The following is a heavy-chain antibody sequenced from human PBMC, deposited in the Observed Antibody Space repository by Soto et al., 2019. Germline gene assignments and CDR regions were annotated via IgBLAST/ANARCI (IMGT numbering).Heavy chain of an antibody. Sequence: SVKVSCKASGGTFSSYAISWVRQAPGQGLEWMGGIIPIFGTANYAQKFQGRVTITADESTSTAYMELNSLRAEDTAVYYCARDSAGYSYGYYYYGMDVWGQGTTVTVSS. CDR1: GGTFSSYA. D-gene: IGHD5-18*01. J-gene: IGHJ6*02. CDR3: ARDSAGYSYGYYYYGMDV. CDR2: IIPIFGTA. V-gene: IGHV1-69*13.